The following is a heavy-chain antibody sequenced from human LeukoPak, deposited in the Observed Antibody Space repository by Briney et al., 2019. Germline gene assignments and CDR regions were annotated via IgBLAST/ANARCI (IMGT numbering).Heavy chain of an antibody. CDR1: GFSSSSYS. J-gene: IGHJ5*02. D-gene: IGHD2-8*01. CDR2: IISSSSYI. CDR3: AREMVYARNWFDP. Sequence: GGSLRLSCASSGFSSSSYSMNWVRQPPGKGLEWVSSIISSSSYIYYAGSVKGRVTISRDNAKNSLYLQMSSLRAEDTAVYYCAREMVYARNWFDPWGQGTLVTVSS. V-gene: IGHV3-21*01.